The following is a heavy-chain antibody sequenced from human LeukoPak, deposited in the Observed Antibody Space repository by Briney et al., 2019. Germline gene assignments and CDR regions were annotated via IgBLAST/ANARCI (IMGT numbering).Heavy chain of an antibody. J-gene: IGHJ4*02. Sequence: PGGSLRLSCAASGFTFSSYEMNWVRDAPGRGLEWVSYISSSGSTIYYADSVKGRFTISRDNAKNSLYLQMNSLRAEDTAVYYCARAIAVAADYWGQGTLVTVSS. D-gene: IGHD6-19*01. CDR2: ISSSGSTI. CDR1: GFTFSSYE. CDR3: ARAIAVAADY. V-gene: IGHV3-48*03.